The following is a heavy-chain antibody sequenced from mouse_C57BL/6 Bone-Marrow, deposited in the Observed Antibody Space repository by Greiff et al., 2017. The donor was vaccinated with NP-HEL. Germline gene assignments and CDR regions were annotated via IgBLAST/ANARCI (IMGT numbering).Heavy chain of an antibody. CDR3: TRGSRNGYFDV. CDR2: IRNKANNHAT. V-gene: IGHV6-6*01. CDR1: GFTFSDAW. J-gene: IGHJ1*03. D-gene: IGHD1-1*01. Sequence: EVKVEESGGGLVQPGGSMKLSCAASGFTFSDAWMDWVRQSPEKGLEWVAEIRNKANNHATYYAESVKGRFTISRDDSKSSVYLQMKSLRAEDTGIYYCTRGSRNGYFDVWGTGTTVTVSS.